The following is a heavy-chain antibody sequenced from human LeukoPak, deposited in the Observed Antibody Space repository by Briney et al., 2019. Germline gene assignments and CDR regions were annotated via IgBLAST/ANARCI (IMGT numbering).Heavy chain of an antibody. D-gene: IGHD3-10*01. V-gene: IGHV5-51*01. CDR1: GYNFTTYW. CDR3: ASSIIRGGYYYYMDV. J-gene: IGHJ6*03. Sequence: GESLKISCKGSGYNFTTYWIGWVRQMPGKGLEWMGIIYPVDSKTRYSPSFQGQVTIPADKSISTAYLQWSSLKASDTAMYYCASSIIRGGYYYYMDVWGKGTTVTVAS. CDR2: IYPVDSKT.